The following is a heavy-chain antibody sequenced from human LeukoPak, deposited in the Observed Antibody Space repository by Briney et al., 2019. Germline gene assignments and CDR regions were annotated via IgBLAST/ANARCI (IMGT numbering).Heavy chain of an antibody. CDR2: INPSGGST. D-gene: IGHD3-10*01. V-gene: IGHV1-46*01. CDR1: GYTFTSYY. Sequence: ASVKVSCKASGYTFTSYYMHWVRQAPGQGLEWMGIINPSGGSTSYAQKFQGRVTMTRDTSTSTVYMELSSLRSEDTAVYYCARVGGTMVRGVISWFDPWGQGTLVTVSS. CDR3: ARVGGTMVRGVISWFDP. J-gene: IGHJ5*02.